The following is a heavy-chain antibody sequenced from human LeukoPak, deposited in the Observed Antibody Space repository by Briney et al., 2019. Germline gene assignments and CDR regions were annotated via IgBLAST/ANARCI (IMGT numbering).Heavy chain of an antibody. Sequence: ASVKVSCKASGYTFTSYDINWVRQAPGQGLEWMGWMNPNSGNTGYAQKFQGRVTITRNTSISTAYMELSSLRSEDTAVYYCARDRGSSWSPYYYYGMDVWGQGTTVTVSS. CDR1: GYTFTSYD. V-gene: IGHV1-8*03. CDR2: MNPNSGNT. D-gene: IGHD6-13*01. CDR3: ARDRGSSWSPYYYYGMDV. J-gene: IGHJ6*02.